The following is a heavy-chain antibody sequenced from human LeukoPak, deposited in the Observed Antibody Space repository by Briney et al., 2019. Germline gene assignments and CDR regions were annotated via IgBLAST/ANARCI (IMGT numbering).Heavy chain of an antibody. CDR3: ARSIAARPGGYYYYYMDV. CDR2: INPNSGGT. J-gene: IGHJ6*03. Sequence: ASVKVSCKASGYTFTGDYMHWVRQAPGKGLEWMGWINPNSGGTNYAQKFQGRVTMTRDTSISTAYMELSRLRSDDTAVYYCARSIAARPGGYYYYYMDVWGKGTTVTVSS. CDR1: GYTFTGDY. D-gene: IGHD6-6*01. V-gene: IGHV1-2*02.